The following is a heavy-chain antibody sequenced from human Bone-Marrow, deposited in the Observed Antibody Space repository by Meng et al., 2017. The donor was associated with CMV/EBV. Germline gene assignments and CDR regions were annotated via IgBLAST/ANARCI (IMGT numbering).Heavy chain of an antibody. CDR3: ARGLNHKDNVLLWFGDP. CDR1: GFTFSSYA. J-gene: IGHJ5*02. CDR2: ISYDGSNK. Sequence: GESPKIPCAASGFTFSSYAMHWVRQAPGKGLEWVAVISYDGSNKYYADSVKGRFTISRDNSKNTLYLQMNSLRAEDTAVYYCARGLNHKDNVLLWFGDPWGQGTLVTVSS. V-gene: IGHV3-30*04. D-gene: IGHD3-10*01.